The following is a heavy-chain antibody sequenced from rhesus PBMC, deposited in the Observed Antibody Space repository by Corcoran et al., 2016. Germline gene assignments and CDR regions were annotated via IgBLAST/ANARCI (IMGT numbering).Heavy chain of an antibody. CDR2: IHGNSGDT. CDR1: GCSFSSFW. CDR3: ASDLHDY. Sequence: QVQLQESGPGLVRPSETLSLTCAVSGCSFSSFWWSWLRQLPGKGLEWIGEIHGNSGDTNYNPSLKSRVTISKDASKNQFSLKLSSVTAADTAVYYCASDLHDYWGQGVLVAVSS. J-gene: IGHJ4*01. V-gene: IGHV4-80*01. D-gene: IGHD1-44*01.